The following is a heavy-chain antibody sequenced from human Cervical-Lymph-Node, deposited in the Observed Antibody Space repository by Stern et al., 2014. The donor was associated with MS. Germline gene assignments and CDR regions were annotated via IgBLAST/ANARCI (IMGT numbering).Heavy chain of an antibody. Sequence: EVQLVESGGGLVQPGRSLRLSCAASGFTFDDYAMHWVRQAPGKGLEWVSGISWNSGNIRYADSVKGRFTISRDNAKNSLYLQMNSLRAEDTALYYCAKDINLRGTYYFDYWGQGTLVTVSS. V-gene: IGHV3-9*01. CDR1: GFTFDDYA. D-gene: IGHD2-15*01. CDR3: AKDINLRGTYYFDY. J-gene: IGHJ4*02. CDR2: ISWNSGNI.